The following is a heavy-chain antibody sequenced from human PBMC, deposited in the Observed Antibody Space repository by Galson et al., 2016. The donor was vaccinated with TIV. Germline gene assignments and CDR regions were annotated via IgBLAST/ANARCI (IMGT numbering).Heavy chain of an antibody. V-gene: IGHV3-66*02. CDR2: IDSDGST. Sequence: SLRLSCAASGLSVSDNYMTWVRQAPGKGLGWVALIDSDGSTIHADSVKGRFTVSRDNSKNMVYLQMNKLSPKDTAVYFCARERRHCGNECFLRDYYGMDAWGQGTTVTVSS. J-gene: IGHJ6*02. CDR3: ARERRHCGNECFLRDYYGMDA. D-gene: IGHD2-21*01. CDR1: GLSVSDNY.